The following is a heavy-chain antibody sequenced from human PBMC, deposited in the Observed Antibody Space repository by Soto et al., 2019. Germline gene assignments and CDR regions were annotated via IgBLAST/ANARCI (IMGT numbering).Heavy chain of an antibody. Sequence: QVQLVESGGGVVQPGRSLRLSCAASGFTFSSYAMHWVRQAPGKGLEWVAVISYDGSDKYYADSVKGRFTISRYNSKNPRYLQMNSLRAEDTAVYYCARYIVVVTATYAFDIWGQGTMVTVSS. J-gene: IGHJ3*02. V-gene: IGHV3-30-3*01. CDR1: GFTFSSYA. CDR2: ISYDGSDK. D-gene: IGHD2-21*02. CDR3: ARYIVVVTATYAFDI.